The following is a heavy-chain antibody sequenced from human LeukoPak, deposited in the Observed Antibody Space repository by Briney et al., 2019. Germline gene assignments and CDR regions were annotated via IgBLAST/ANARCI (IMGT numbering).Heavy chain of an antibody. J-gene: IGHJ4*02. CDR1: GFTFSNVG. D-gene: IGHD4-17*01. CDR3: AKEWGVDYGLRY. V-gene: IGHV3-23*01. CDR2: ISGSGGST. Sequence: GGSLRLSCAPSGFTFSNVGMSWVRQAPGKGLEWVSVISGSGGSTYYAGRVKGRFTISSDNSKNTLNLQMNSLRADDTAVYYCAKEWGVDYGLRYWGQGTLVTVSS.